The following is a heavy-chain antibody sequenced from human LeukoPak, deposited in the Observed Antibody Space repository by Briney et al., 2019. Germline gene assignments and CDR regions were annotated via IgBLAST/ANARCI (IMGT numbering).Heavy chain of an antibody. CDR2: ISYDGSNK. CDR3: AREEELRAGPQGGMDV. Sequence: PGGSLRLSCAASGFTFSSYAMHWVRQAPGKGLEWVAVISYDGSNKYYADSVKGRFTISRDNSKNTLYLQMNSLRAEDTAVYYCAREEELRAGPQGGMDVWGQGTTVTVSS. D-gene: IGHD1-7*01. V-gene: IGHV3-30-3*01. CDR1: GFTFSSYA. J-gene: IGHJ6*02.